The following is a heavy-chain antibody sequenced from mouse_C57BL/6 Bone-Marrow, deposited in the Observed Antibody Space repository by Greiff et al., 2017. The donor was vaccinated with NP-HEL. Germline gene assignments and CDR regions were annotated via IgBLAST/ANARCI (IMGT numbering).Heavy chain of an antibody. CDR2: IDPEDGET. CDR3: AVITTVVSTVDY. D-gene: IGHD1-1*01. CDR1: GFNIKDYY. Sequence: EVKLQESGAELVKPGASVKLSCTASGFNIKDYYMHWVKQRTEQGLEWIGRIDPEDGETKYAPKFQGKATITADTSSNTAYLQLSSLTSEDTAVYYWAVITTVVSTVDYWGQGTTLTVSS. V-gene: IGHV14-2*01. J-gene: IGHJ2*01.